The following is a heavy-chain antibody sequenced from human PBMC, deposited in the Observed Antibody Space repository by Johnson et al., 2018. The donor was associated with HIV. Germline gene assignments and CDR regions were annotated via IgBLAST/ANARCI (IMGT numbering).Heavy chain of an antibody. CDR2: IRYDGSNK. D-gene: IGHD5-12*01. Sequence: QVQLVESGGGVVQPGGSLRLSCATSVFMFSNYGMHWVRQAPGKGLEWVAFIRYDGSNKYYADSVKGRFTISRDNSKNTLYLQMNSLRAEDTAVYYCARDKSGGGTDSGYDHFSAPDAFDIWGQGTMVTV. CDR3: ARDKSGGGTDSGYDHFSAPDAFDI. V-gene: IGHV3-30*02. J-gene: IGHJ3*02. CDR1: VFMFSNYG.